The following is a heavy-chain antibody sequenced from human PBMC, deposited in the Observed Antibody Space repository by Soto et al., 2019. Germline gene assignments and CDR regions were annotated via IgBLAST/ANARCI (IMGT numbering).Heavy chain of an antibody. CDR3: AKDRNYDFWNHNWFDP. V-gene: IGHV3-23*01. D-gene: IGHD3-3*01. J-gene: IGHJ5*02. CDR1: GFTFSSYA. CDR2: ISGSGGST. Sequence: GGSLRLSCAASGFTFSSYAMSWVRQAPGKGLEWVSAISGSGGSTYYADSVKGRFTISRDNSKNTLYLQMNSLRAEDTAVYYCAKDRNYDFWNHNWFDPWGQGTLVTVSS.